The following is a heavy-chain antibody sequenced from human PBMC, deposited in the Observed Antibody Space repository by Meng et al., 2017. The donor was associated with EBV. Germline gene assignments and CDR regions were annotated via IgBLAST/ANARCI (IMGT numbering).Heavy chain of an antibody. Sequence: QGQVVQPGSEVSRPGPSVKVSCKTSGRRFSFYAISWVRQGPGQGLGWLGGFLPRLGAPNYAQKFHGRVKITADESTSTHYMDLSSLRSEDTAIYYCASESGRGYTPDYWGQGTLVTVSS. CDR3: ASESGRGYTPDY. D-gene: IGHD3-10*01. V-gene: IGHV1-69*01. CDR1: GRRFSFYA. CDR2: FLPRLGAP. J-gene: IGHJ4*02.